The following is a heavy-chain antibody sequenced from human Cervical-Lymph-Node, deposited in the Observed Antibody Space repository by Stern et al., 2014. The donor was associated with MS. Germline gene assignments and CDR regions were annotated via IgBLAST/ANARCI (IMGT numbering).Heavy chain of an antibody. CDR1: GNTFMGYF. J-gene: IGHJ6*02. CDR2: INPTSGVT. Sequence: QVQLVESGAEVKKPGASLKVSCKASGNTFMGYFIHWVRQAPGQGLEWMGRINPTSGVTTYAQKFQGRVTMTRDMSISTAYMELRRLSSDDSAVYFCVSRGPGDGETATDDYYYFGMDVWGQGTTVTVSS. V-gene: IGHV1-2*06. D-gene: IGHD5-24*01. CDR3: VSRGPGDGETATDDYYYFGMDV.